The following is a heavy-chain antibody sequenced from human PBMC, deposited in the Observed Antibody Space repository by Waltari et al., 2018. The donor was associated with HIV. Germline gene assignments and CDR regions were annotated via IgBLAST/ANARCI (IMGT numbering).Heavy chain of an antibody. CDR2: INHSGSA. D-gene: IGHD2-15*01. CDR1: GGSFSGYY. V-gene: IGHV4-34*01. Sequence: QVQLQQWGAGLLKPSETLSLTCAVYGGSFSGYYWSCIRQPPGKGLEWIGEINHSGSANYNPSLKSRVTISVDTSKNQFSPKLSSVTAADTDVYYCARVSVDPTPVVYEDYWGQGTLVTVSS. J-gene: IGHJ4*02. CDR3: ARVSVDPTPVVYEDY.